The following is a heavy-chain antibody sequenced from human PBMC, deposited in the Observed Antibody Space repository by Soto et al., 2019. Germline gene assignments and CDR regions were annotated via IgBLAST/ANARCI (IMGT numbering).Heavy chain of an antibody. V-gene: IGHV3-30*18. CDR1: GFTFSSYG. CDR3: AKDRARYCGGGSCYSIFDY. J-gene: IGHJ4*02. CDR2: ISYDGSNK. Sequence: QVQLVESGGGVVQPGRSLRLSCAASGFTFSSYGMHWVRQAPGKGLEWVAVISYDGSNKYYEDSVKGRFTISRDNSKNTLYRQMKSLRAEDTAVYYCAKDRARYCGGGSCYSIFDYWGQGTLVTVSS. D-gene: IGHD2-15*01.